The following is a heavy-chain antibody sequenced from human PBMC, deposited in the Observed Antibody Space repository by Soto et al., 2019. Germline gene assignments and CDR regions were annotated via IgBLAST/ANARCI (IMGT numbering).Heavy chain of an antibody. CDR3: ASPRSGDRGAFDY. D-gene: IGHD4-17*01. CDR2: ISGSGANT. CDR1: GFTFSRYA. J-gene: IGHJ4*02. V-gene: IGHV3-23*01. Sequence: EVQLLESGGGLEQPGGSLRLSCAASGFTFSRYAMSWVRQAPGKGLEWVCAISGSGANTDYADSVKGRFTISRDNSKNSLYLHMNSLRAGDTAVYYCASPRSGDRGAFDYWGQGTLVTVSS.